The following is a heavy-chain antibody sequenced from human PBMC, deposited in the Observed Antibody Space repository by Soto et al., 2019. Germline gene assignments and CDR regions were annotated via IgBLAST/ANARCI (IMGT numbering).Heavy chain of an antibody. CDR3: AADPYYDFWSGYPLPIWSDP. V-gene: IGHV1-58*02. J-gene: IGHJ5*02. CDR2: IVVGSGNT. CDR1: GFTFTSSA. Sequence: SVKVSCKASGFTFTSSAMQWVRQARGQRLEWIGWIVVGSGNTNYAQKFQERVTITRDMSTSTAYMELSSLRSEDTAVYYCAADPYYDFWSGYPLPIWSDPRGQGTLVTVPS. D-gene: IGHD3-3*01.